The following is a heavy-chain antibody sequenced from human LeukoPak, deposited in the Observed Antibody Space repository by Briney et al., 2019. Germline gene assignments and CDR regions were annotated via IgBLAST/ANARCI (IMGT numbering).Heavy chain of an antibody. CDR1: GYTLTELS. CDR3: ATVGTFWSGYNSPYNWFDP. Sequence: GASVKVSCKVSGYTLTELSMHWVRQAPGKGLEWMGGSDPEDGETIYAQKFQGRVTMTEDTSTDTAYMELSSLRSEDTAVYFCATVGTFWSGYNSPYNWFDPWGQGTLVTVSS. V-gene: IGHV1-24*01. J-gene: IGHJ5*02. D-gene: IGHD3-3*01. CDR2: SDPEDGET.